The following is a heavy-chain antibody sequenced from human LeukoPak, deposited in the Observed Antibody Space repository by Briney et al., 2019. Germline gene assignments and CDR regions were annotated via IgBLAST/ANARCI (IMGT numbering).Heavy chain of an antibody. Sequence: GASVKVSCKASGYTFTSYGISWVRQAPGQGLEWMGWISAYNGNTNYAQKLQGRVTMTTDTSTSTAYMGLRSLRSDDTAVYYCARVWFGELLYQAFPDYWGQGTLVTVSS. CDR2: ISAYNGNT. CDR1: GYTFTSYG. CDR3: ARVWFGELLYQAFPDY. V-gene: IGHV1-18*01. J-gene: IGHJ4*02. D-gene: IGHD3-10*01.